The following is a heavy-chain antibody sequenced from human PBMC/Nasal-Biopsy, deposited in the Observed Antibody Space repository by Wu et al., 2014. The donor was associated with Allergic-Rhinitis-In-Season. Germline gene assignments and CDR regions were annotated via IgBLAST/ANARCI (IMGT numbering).Heavy chain of an antibody. D-gene: IGHD6-6*01. CDR1: GFSLTTSGMC. J-gene: IGHJ4*02. V-gene: IGHV2-70*11. CDR3: ARSVIRGIGAPPSFDS. Sequence: ALVKPTQTLTLTCNFSGFSLTTSGMCVGWIRQPPGKALEWLARIDWDDDKYYSTSLQTRLTISKDTSKNQVVLTMTNMNPLDTATYYCARSVIRGIGAPPSFDSWGQGTLVTVSS. CDR2: IDWDDDK.